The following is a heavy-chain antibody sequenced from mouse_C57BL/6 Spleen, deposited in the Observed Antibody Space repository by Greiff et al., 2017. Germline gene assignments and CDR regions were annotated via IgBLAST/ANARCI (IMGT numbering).Heavy chain of an antibody. D-gene: IGHD1-1*02. J-gene: IGHJ4*01. Sequence: VHVQQSGTVLVRPGASVKMSCKTSGYTFTSYWMHWVKQRPGQGLEWIGAIYPGNGDTSYNQKFKGKATLTAVTSASTAYMELSSLTNEDSAVYYCTRSRWSYAMGYWGQGTSVTVSS. V-gene: IGHV1-5*01. CDR3: TRSRWSYAMGY. CDR2: IYPGNGDT. CDR1: GYTFTSYW.